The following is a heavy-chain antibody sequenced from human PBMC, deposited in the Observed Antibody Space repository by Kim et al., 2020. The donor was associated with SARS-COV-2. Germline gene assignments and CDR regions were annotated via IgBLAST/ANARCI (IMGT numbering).Heavy chain of an antibody. V-gene: IGHV3-21*01. CDR2: ISSSSSYI. CDR1: GFTFSSYS. J-gene: IGHJ6*02. CDR3: ARDPYYYGSGSRKKGIGMDV. D-gene: IGHD3-10*01. Sequence: GGSLRLSCAASGFTFSSYSMNWVRQAPGKGLEWVSSISSSSSYIYYADSVKGRFTISRDNAKNSLYLQMNSLRAEDTAVYYCARDPYYYGSGSRKKGIGMDVWGQGTTVTVSS.